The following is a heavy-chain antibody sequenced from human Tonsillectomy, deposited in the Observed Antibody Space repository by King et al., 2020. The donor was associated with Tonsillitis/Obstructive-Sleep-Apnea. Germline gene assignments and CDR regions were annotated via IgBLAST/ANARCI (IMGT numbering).Heavy chain of an antibody. Sequence: VQLVESGGGLLKPGGSLRLSCTASGFIFSNNWMNWVRQAPGKGLEWVGRIGSKTDGATTDYAAPVKGRFTISRDDSKNTLYLQMNTLKAEDTAMYYCTAGFELWGQGTMVTVSS. D-gene: IGHD6-13*01. J-gene: IGHJ3*01. V-gene: IGHV3-15*04. CDR3: TAGFEL. CDR1: GFIFSNNW. CDR2: IGSKTDGATT.